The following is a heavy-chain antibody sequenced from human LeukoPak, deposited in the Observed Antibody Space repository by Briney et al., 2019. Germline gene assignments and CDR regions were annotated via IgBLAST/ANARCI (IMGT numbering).Heavy chain of an antibody. V-gene: IGHV3-21*04. D-gene: IGHD3-22*01. CDR3: AKSTGPHSSGYPDDY. J-gene: IGHJ4*02. CDR2: ITSSSSHV. CDR1: GFTFSSYS. Sequence: GGSLRLSCAASGFTFSSYSMNWVRQAPGTGLEWVSSITSSSSHVYYADSVKGRFTISRDNSKNTLYLQMNSLRAEDTAVYYCAKSTGPHSSGYPDDYWGQGTLVTVSS.